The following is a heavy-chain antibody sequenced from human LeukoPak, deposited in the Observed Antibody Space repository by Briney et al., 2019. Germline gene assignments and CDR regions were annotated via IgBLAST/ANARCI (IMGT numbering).Heavy chain of an antibody. V-gene: IGHV3-23*01. J-gene: IGHJ4*02. Sequence: QPGGSLRLSCAASGFTFSSYAMNWVRQAPGKGLEWVSAICSNDNNTYYANSVKGRFTISRDNSKNTLSLQLNSLRAEDTAVYYCAKGTSSSCYSAPNYWGQGTLVIVSS. CDR2: ICSNDNNT. CDR3: AKGTSSSCYSAPNY. CDR1: GFTFSSYA. D-gene: IGHD2-15*01.